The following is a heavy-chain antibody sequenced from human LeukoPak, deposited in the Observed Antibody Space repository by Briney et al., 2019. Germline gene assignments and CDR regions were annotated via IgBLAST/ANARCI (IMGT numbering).Heavy chain of an antibody. Sequence: PGGSLRLSCAASGFPLSSYPMIWVRQAPGRGLEWVATIDGSGGSIYYADSVKGRFTVSRDNSKSMLYVQMNSLRADDTAVYFCARRESSGYFAYWGQGVLVTVSS. CDR3: ARRESSGYFAY. CDR2: IDGSGGSI. J-gene: IGHJ4*02. CDR1: GFPLSSYP. V-gene: IGHV3-23*01. D-gene: IGHD3-10*01.